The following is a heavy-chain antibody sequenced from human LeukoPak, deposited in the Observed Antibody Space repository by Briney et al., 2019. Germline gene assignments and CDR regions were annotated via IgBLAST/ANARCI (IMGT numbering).Heavy chain of an antibody. CDR1: GSSLTSYW. V-gene: IGHV5-51*01. J-gene: IGHJ6*02. Sequence: GASLKISCKGSGSSLTSYWIGWVRQMPGKGLEWMGIIYPGDSDTRYSPSFQGQVTISADKSISTAYLQWSSLKASDTAMYYCARHGDSSGYPYYGMDVWGQGTTVTVSS. D-gene: IGHD3-22*01. CDR2: IYPGDSDT. CDR3: ARHGDSSGYPYYGMDV.